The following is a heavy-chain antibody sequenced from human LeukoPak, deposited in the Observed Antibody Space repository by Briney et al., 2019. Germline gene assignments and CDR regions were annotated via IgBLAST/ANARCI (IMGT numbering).Heavy chain of an antibody. CDR2: INPNSGDT. D-gene: IGHD3-10*01. CDR3: ARDSGFYGSGTYSLCYWYFHL. Sequence: ASVHFSSTASGYTLTFYYMDWVRQAPGQGNEWMGWINPNSGDTHYAQNFQGRVTLTRDTTISTAYMELSSLRSDDTAVYYCARDSGFYGSGTYSLCYWYFHLWGRGTLVTVSS. V-gene: IGHV1-2*02. CDR1: GYTLTFYY. J-gene: IGHJ2*01.